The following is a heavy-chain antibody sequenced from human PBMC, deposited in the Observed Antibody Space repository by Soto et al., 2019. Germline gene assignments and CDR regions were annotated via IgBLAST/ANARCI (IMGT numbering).Heavy chain of an antibody. Sequence: QVQLVQSGAEVKKPGASVKVSCKASGYTFTSYAMHWVRQAPGQRLEWMGWINAGNGNTKYSQKFQGRVTITRDTSASTAYMELSSLRSEDTAVYYCERGLNGYLHYFDYWGQGTLVTVSS. CDR2: INAGNGNT. D-gene: IGHD5-18*01. CDR1: GYTFTSYA. J-gene: IGHJ4*02. V-gene: IGHV1-3*01. CDR3: ERGLNGYLHYFDY.